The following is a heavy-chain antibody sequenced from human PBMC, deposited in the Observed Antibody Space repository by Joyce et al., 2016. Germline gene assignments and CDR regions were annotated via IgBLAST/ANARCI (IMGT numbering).Heavy chain of an antibody. CDR1: GFTFDDYA. CDR2: ISWKSGSI. D-gene: IGHD1-14*01. CDR3: AKDHRTTGWYIDS. V-gene: IGHV3-9*01. Sequence: EVQLVESGGGLVQPGRSLRLSCAASGFTFDDYAMHWVREAPGKGLEWVSGISWKSGSIGYADSVKGRFTISRDNAKNSLYLQMNSLRAEDTALYFCAKDHRTTGWYIDSWGQGTLVTVSS. J-gene: IGHJ4*02.